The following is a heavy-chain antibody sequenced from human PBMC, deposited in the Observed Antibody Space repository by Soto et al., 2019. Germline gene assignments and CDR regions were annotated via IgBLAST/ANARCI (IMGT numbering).Heavy chain of an antibody. V-gene: IGHV1-24*01. J-gene: IGHJ4*02. CDR2: FDPEDGET. CDR1: GYTLTELS. D-gene: IGHD1-7*01. Sequence: VNFSCKVSGYTLTELSMHWVRQAPGKGLEWMGGFDPEDGETIYAQKFQGRVTMTEDTSTDTAYMELSSLRSEDTAVYYCATDLETKVDYWGQGTLVTVSS. CDR3: ATDLETKVDY.